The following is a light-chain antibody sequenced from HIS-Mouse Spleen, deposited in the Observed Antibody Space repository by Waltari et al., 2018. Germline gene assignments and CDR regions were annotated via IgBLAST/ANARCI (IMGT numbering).Light chain of an antibody. CDR3: QQYGSSPYT. CDR1: QSVSSSY. J-gene: IGKJ2*01. CDR2: GAS. V-gene: IGKV3-20*01. Sequence: EIVLTQSPGTRSLSPGERATLACRASQSVSSSYVAWYQQKPGQAPRLLIYGASSRHTGIPDRFSGSGSGTDFTLTISSLEPEDFAVYYCQQYGSSPYTFGQGTKLEIK.